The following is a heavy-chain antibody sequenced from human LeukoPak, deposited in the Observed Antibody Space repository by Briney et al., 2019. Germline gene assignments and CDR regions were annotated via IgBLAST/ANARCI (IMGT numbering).Heavy chain of an antibody. V-gene: IGHV3-64*02. CDR2: INAGGGST. Sequence: SGGSPRLSCAASGFIFSNFDMHWVRQAPGKGLEYVSSINAGGGSTYYAASVKGRFTISRDAVKDTLYLQMGSVRIEDTAVYYCARGGLESPWSGYNAPDFWGQGTLVAVSS. J-gene: IGHJ4*02. CDR1: GFIFSNFD. D-gene: IGHD3-3*01. CDR3: ARGGLESPWSGYNAPDF.